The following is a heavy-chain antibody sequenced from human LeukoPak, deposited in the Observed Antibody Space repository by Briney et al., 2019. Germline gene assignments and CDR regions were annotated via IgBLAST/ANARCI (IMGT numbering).Heavy chain of an antibody. D-gene: IGHD3-10*01. CDR3: ARARGTMVRGVNPRPLKFDY. J-gene: IGHJ4*02. CDR1: GGSISSSSYY. V-gene: IGHV4-39*07. CDR2: INHSGST. Sequence: SETLSLTCTVSGGSISSSSYYWRWIRQPTGKGVEWIGEINHSGSTNYNPSLKSRVTISVDTSKNQFSLKLSSVTAADTAVYYCARARGTMVRGVNPRPLKFDYWGQGTLVTVSS.